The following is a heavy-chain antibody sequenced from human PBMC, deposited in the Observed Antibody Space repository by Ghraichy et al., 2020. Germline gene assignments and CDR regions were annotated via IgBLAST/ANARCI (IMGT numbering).Heavy chain of an antibody. CDR2: ISSSSSYI. D-gene: IGHD2-2*03. J-gene: IGHJ6*02. V-gene: IGHV3-21*01. CDR1: GFTFSSYS. CDR3: ARASVEMDDEDYYYGMDV. Sequence: GGSLRLSCAASGFTFSSYSMNWVRQAPGKGLEWVSSISSSSSYIYYADSVKGRFTISRDNAKNSLYLQMNSLRAEDTAVYYCARASVEMDDEDYYYGMDVWGQGTTVTVSS.